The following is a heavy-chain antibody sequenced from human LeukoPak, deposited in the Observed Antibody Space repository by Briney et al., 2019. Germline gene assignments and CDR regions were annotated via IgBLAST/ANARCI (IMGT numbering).Heavy chain of an antibody. D-gene: IGHD6-13*01. Sequence: GGSLRLSCAASGFTLSSYWMHWVRQAPGKGLVWVSRINSDGSSTTYADSVKGRFTISRDNSKNTLYLQMNSLRAEDTAVYYCAKALYASRWYGDYWGQGTLVTVSS. CDR1: GFTLSSYW. J-gene: IGHJ4*02. CDR2: INSDGSST. CDR3: AKALYASRWYGDY. V-gene: IGHV3-74*01.